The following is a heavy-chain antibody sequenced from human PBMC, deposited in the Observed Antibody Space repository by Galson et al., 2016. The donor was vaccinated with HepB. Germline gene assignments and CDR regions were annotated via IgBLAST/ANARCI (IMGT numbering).Heavy chain of an antibody. Sequence: SLRLSCAASGFIVNNAWMSWVRQAPGKGLEWVGRMKSTDDGGTADYAAAVRARFTIFRDDSKNTLYLQMDSLVIEDTAVYYCTTDWRRILGSTVGYYFDNWGQGTLVTVSS. CDR1: GFIVNNAW. J-gene: IGHJ4*02. CDR2: MKSTDDGGTA. D-gene: IGHD1-26*01. CDR3: TTDWRRILGSTVGYYFDN. V-gene: IGHV3-15*01.